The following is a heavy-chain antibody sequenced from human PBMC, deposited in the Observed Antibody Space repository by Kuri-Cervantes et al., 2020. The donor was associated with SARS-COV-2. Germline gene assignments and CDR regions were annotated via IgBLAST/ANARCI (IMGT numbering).Heavy chain of an antibody. CDR2: ISAYNGNT. CDR1: GGTFSSYA. Sequence: ASVKVSCKASGGTFSSYAISWVRQAPGQGLEWMGWISAYNGNTNYAQKFQGRVTMTRDTSIRTAYMELSRLRSDDTAVYYCARGGIAAGWGQGTLVTVSS. D-gene: IGHD6-13*01. V-gene: IGHV1-18*01. J-gene: IGHJ4*02. CDR3: ARGGIAAG.